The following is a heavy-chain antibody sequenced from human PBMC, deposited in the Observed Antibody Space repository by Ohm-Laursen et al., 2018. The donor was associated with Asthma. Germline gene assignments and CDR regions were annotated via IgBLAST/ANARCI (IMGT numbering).Heavy chain of an antibody. CDR2: GGSYYDGGLK. Sequence: SLRLSCTASGFTFSSYAMHWVRQAPGKGLEWVAVGGSYYDGGLKYYADSVNGRFTVSRDDSKSTLYLQMNSLRPDDTAVYYCARDVMEWYLPAFDFWGQGTLVTVSS. V-gene: IGHV3-30-3*01. CDR3: ARDVMEWYLPAFDF. J-gene: IGHJ4*02. CDR1: GFTFSSYA. D-gene: IGHD3-3*01.